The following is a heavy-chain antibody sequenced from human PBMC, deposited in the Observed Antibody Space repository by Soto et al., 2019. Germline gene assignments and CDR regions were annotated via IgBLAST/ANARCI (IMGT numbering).Heavy chain of an antibody. Sequence: ESGGGVVQPGRSLRLSCAASGFTFSPYTMHWVRQTPGNGLEWVAVISYDGSDKYYADSVRGRFTISRDNSKNTLFLQMNSLRAEDTALYYCARGGGFCGADCYKGGIDYWGQGALVTVSS. CDR2: ISYDGSDK. V-gene: IGHV3-30-3*01. D-gene: IGHD2-21*02. CDR1: GFTFSPYT. CDR3: ARGGGFCGADCYKGGIDY. J-gene: IGHJ4*02.